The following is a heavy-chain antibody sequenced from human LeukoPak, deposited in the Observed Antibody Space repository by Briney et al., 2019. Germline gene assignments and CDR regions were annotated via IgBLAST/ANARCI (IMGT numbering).Heavy chain of an antibody. CDR2: ISAYNGNT. J-gene: IGHJ4*02. V-gene: IGHV1-18*01. CDR1: GYTFTSYG. D-gene: IGHD3-10*01. CDR3: ARDRLPTHYYGSGSYCDY. Sequence: ASVKVSCKASGYTFTSYGISWVRQAPGQGLEWMGWISAYNGNTNYAQKLQGRVTMTTDTSTSTAYMELRSLRSDDTAVYYCARDRLPTHYYGSGSYCDYWGQGTLVTVSS.